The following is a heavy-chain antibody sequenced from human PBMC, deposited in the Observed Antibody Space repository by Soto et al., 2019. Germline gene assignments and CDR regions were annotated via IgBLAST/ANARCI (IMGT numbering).Heavy chain of an antibody. Sequence: QVQLQESGPGLVKPSETLSLTCTVSGGSVSSGSYYWSWIRQPPGKGLEWIGYIYYSGSTNSNPSLKCRVTISLDTSKNQFSLTLSSVTAADTAVYYCARGIEGWYQGRYYYGMDVWGQGTTVTVSS. CDR3: ARGIEGWYQGRYYYGMDV. CDR1: GGSVSSGSYY. CDR2: IYYSGST. J-gene: IGHJ6*02. D-gene: IGHD6-19*01. V-gene: IGHV4-61*01.